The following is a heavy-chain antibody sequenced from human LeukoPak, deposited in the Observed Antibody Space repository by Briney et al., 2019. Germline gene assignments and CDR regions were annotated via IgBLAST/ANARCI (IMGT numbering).Heavy chain of an antibody. J-gene: IGHJ4*02. V-gene: IGHV4-39*07. D-gene: IGHD1-14*01. CDR3: VKDRGNHVTDY. CDR1: GDSISSNTCY. CDR2: ICSSGGT. Sequence: SETLSLTCTVSGDSISSNTCYWGWIRQPPGKGLEWIGTICSSGGTYYNPSLKSRVTISVDTSKNQFSLRLTSVTAADTAIYYCVKDRGNHVTDYWGQGTLVTVSS.